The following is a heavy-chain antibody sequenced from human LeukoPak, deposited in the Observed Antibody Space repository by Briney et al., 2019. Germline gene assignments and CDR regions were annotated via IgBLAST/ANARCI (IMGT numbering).Heavy chain of an antibody. D-gene: IGHD2-15*01. CDR2: IWYDGSNK. CDR1: GFTFSGYG. CDR3: ARDPPLGGYYYYGMDV. J-gene: IGHJ6*02. V-gene: IGHV3-33*01. Sequence: PGRSLRLPCAASGFTFSGYGMHWVRQAPGKGLEWVAVIWYDGSNKYYADSVKGRFTISRDNSENTLYLQMNSLRAEDTAVYYCARDPPLGGYYYYGMDVWGQGTTVTVSS.